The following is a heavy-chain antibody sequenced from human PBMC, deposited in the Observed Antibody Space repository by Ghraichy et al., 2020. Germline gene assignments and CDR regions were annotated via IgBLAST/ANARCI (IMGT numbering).Heavy chain of an antibody. CDR1: GFTFSSYA. V-gene: IGHV3-23*01. Sequence: GGSLRLSCAASGFTFSSYAMSWVRQAPGKGLEWVSAISGSGGSTYYADSVKGRFTISRDNSKNTLYLQMNSLRAEDTAVYYCAKDLYYYDSSGYLHAFDIWGQGTMVTVSS. CDR2: ISGSGGST. CDR3: AKDLYYYDSSGYLHAFDI. D-gene: IGHD3-22*01. J-gene: IGHJ3*02.